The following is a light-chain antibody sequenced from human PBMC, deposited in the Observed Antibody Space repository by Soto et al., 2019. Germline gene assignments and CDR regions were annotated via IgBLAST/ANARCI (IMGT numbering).Light chain of an antibody. CDR2: DVS. Sequence: QAVLTQPASGSGSPGQSITISCTGTSSDVGGYIYVSWYQQHPGKAPKLMIYDVSNRPSGVSNRFSGSKSGNTASLTISGLQAEDEADYYCHSYTSSSSYVFGTGTKVTVL. CDR3: HSYTSSSSYV. V-gene: IGLV2-14*01. CDR1: SSDVGGYIY. J-gene: IGLJ1*01.